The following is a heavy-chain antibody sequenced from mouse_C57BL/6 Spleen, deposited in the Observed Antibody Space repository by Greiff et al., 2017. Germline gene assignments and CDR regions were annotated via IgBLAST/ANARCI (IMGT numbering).Heavy chain of an antibody. CDR3: ARWGLRRDFDY. CDR2: INPSTGGT. V-gene: IGHV1-42*01. D-gene: IGHD2-2*01. CDR1: GYSFTGYY. J-gene: IGHJ2*01. Sequence: EVQLLQSGPELVKPGASVKISCKASGYSFTGYYMTWVKQSPEKSLEWIGEINPSTGGTTYKQKFKDKATLTVDKSTSTAYMQLKSLTSEDSAVYYCARWGLRRDFDYWGQGTTLTVAS.